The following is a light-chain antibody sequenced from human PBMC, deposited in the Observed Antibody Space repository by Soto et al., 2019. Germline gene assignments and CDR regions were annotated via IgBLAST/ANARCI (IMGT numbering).Light chain of an antibody. J-gene: IGLJ2*01. CDR2: DNN. CDR1: SSNIGRNY. V-gene: IGLV1-51*01. Sequence: QSVLTQPPSVSAAPGQKVTISCSGSSSNIGRNYVSWYQQLPGTAPKLLIFDNNERPSGISDRISGSKSGTSATLGITGLQTGDEADYYCATWDTSLSGVVFGGGTKVTVL. CDR3: ATWDTSLSGVV.